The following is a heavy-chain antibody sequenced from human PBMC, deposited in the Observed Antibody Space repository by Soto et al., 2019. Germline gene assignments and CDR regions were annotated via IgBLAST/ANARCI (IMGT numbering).Heavy chain of an antibody. CDR1: GYSFTSYW. V-gene: IGHV5-51*01. Sequence: GESLKISCKGSGYSFTSYWIGWVRQMPGKGLEWMGIIYPGDSDTRYSPSFQGQVTISADKSISTAYLQWSSLKASDTAMYYCARHTYYYDSSGYYHGAEYYFDYWGQGTLVTVSS. CDR2: IYPGDSDT. CDR3: ARHTYYYDSSGYYHGAEYYFDY. D-gene: IGHD3-22*01. J-gene: IGHJ4*02.